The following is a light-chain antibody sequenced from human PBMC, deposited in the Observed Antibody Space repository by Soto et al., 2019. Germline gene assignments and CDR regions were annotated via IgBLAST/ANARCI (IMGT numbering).Light chain of an antibody. CDR2: DVS. CDR3: CSYTGTYTLV. V-gene: IGLV2-11*01. J-gene: IGLJ2*01. CDR1: SSNVGGYDY. Sequence: QSVLTQPRSVSGSPGQSVTISCTGTSSNVGGYDYVSWYQQHPGTAPKLMIYDVSKRPSGVPDRFSGSKSGYTASLTISGLQAEDEADFYCCSYTGTYTLVFGGGTQLTVL.